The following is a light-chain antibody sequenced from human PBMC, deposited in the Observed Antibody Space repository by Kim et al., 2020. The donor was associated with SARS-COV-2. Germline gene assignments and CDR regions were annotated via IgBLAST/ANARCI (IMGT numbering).Light chain of an antibody. CDR1: QSVSSNY. V-gene: IGKV3-20*01. Sequence: SPGERATLSCRASQSVSSNYLAWYQQKPGQAPRILIFDEASRATGIPDRFSGGGSGTVFTLTISRLEPEDFAVYYCHQYGSSPLTFGGGTKVDIK. CDR3: HQYGSSPLT. CDR2: DEA. J-gene: IGKJ4*01.